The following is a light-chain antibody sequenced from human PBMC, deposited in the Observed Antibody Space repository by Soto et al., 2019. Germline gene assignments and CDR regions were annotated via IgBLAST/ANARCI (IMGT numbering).Light chain of an antibody. CDR3: QAGDMSGPYV. CDR1: ALAKQA. Sequence: SYELTQPPSVSVSPGQTARITCSGDALAKQAAYWDQQKPGHATVLVIFKDTERPSGIPVRFSDSSTGTTVTLTSSGVEEEDEADYYCQAGDMSGPYVFGIGTKLTVL. J-gene: IGLJ1*01. V-gene: IGLV3-25*03. CDR2: KDT.